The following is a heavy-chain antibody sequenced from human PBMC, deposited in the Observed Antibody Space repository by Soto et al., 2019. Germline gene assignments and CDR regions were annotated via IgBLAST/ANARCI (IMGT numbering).Heavy chain of an antibody. J-gene: IGHJ4*02. D-gene: IGHD6-13*01. CDR2: ISYGGDNK. CDR3: AKARHSTSWYGVEADF. V-gene: IGHV3-30*09. Sequence: QVQLVESGGGVVQPGRSLRLSCAASGCIFSDYAMHWVRQAPGKGLEWVAVISYGGDNKYYADSVRGRFAISRDNLKNTLYLQMNSLNPEDTAVYHCAKARHSTSWYGVEADFWGQGTLVTVSS. CDR1: GCIFSDYA.